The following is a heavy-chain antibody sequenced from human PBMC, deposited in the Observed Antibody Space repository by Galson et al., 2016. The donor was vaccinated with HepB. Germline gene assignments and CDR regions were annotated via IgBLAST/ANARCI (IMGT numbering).Heavy chain of an antibody. J-gene: IGHJ4*02. Sequence: SLRLSCAASGFTFSSYAIHWVRQAPGKGLEWVAVISYDGSNKYYADSVKGRFTISRDNSKNTLYLQMNSLRAEDTAVYYCARDPHMVRGVIIILDSSEMGYFDYWGQGTLVTVSS. CDR2: ISYDGSNK. V-gene: IGHV3-30*04. D-gene: IGHD3-10*01. CDR3: ARDPHMVRGVIIILDSSEMGYFDY. CDR1: GFTFSSYA.